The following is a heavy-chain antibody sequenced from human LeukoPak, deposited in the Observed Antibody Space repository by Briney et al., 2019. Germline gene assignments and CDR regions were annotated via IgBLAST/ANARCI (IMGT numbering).Heavy chain of an antibody. V-gene: IGHV1-69*10. CDR1: GGTFRSYA. CDR3: ARGWYGSGSQNTYYYGMDV. CDR2: IIPIRGIA. D-gene: IGHD3-10*01. Sequence: SVKVSCQASGGTFRSYAISWVRQAPGQGLEWMGGIIPIRGIANYAQKFQGRVTITADKSTSTAYTELSSLISEDTAVYYCARGWYGSGSQNTYYYGMDVWGQGTTVTVFS. J-gene: IGHJ6*02.